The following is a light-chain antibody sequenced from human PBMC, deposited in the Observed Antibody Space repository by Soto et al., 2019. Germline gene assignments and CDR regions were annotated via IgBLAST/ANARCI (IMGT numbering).Light chain of an antibody. V-gene: IGLV2-14*01. Sequence: QSALTQPASVSGSPGQSITISCTGTSSDVGAYIYVSWYQHHPGKAPKLIIYEVSNRPSGVSNRFSGSKSGNTASLTISGLQADDEADYYCSSYTSSDTYVFGTGTKVTVL. CDR2: EVS. J-gene: IGLJ1*01. CDR1: SSDVGAYIY. CDR3: SSYTSSDTYV.